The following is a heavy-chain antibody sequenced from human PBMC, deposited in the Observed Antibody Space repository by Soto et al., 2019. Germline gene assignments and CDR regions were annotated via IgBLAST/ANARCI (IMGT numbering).Heavy chain of an antibody. J-gene: IGHJ4*02. CDR2: IYLSGGNT. CDR1: GYNFINNY. CDR3: AKEGAE. V-gene: IGHV1-46*01. Sequence: QVQLVQSGAEGKNPGASVKISCTASGYNFINNYIYWVRQAPGQGLEYMGLIYLSGGNTKYAQKFQDRVTMTRDTSTNTVYLELTSLRFDDTAMYYCAKEGAEWGQGTLVTVSS.